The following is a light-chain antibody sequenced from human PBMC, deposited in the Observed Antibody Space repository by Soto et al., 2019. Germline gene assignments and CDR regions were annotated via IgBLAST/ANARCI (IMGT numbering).Light chain of an antibody. CDR3: QQYNNWPPWT. J-gene: IGKJ1*01. CDR2: GAS. V-gene: IGKV3-15*01. CDR1: QSVSSN. Sequence: IVMTQSPATLSVSPGERATLSCRASQSVSSNLACYQQKPGQAPRLLIYGASARATGIPARFSGSGSGTEFTLTISGLQSEDFAVYYCQQYNNWPPWTFGQGTKVDIK.